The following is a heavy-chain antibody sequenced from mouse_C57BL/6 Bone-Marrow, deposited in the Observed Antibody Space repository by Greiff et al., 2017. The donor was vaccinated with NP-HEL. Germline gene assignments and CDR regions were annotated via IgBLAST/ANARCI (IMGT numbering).Heavy chain of an antibody. J-gene: IGHJ2*01. CDR2: ISGGGGNT. CDR3: ARTTVPFDY. CDR1: GFTFSSYT. V-gene: IGHV5-9*01. D-gene: IGHD1-1*01. Sequence: EVKLVESGGGLVKPGGSLKLSCAASGFTFSSYTMSWVRQTPEKRLEWVATISGGGGNTYYPDSVKGRFTISRDNAKNTLYLQMSSLRSEDTALYYCARTTVPFDYWGQGTTLTVSS.